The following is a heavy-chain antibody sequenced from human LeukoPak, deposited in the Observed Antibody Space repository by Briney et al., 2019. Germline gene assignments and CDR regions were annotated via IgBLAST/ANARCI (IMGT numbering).Heavy chain of an antibody. V-gene: IGHV4-30-4*01. D-gene: IGHD3-10*01. CDR1: GGSISSGDYY. Sequence: KPSQTLSLTCTVSGGSISSGDYYWSWIRQPPGKGLEWIGYIYYSGSTYYNPSLKSRVTISVDTSKNQFSLKLSSVTAADTAVYYCARGGAYYYGSGSYSNWFDPWGQGTLVTVSS. CDR3: ARGGAYYYGSGSYSNWFDP. CDR2: IYYSGST. J-gene: IGHJ5*02.